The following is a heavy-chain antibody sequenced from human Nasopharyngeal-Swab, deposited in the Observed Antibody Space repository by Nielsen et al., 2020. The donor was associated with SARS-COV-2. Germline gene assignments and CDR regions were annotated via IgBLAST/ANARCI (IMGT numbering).Heavy chain of an antibody. CDR1: GYTFTGYY. Sequence: ASVKVSCKASGYTFTGYYMHWVRQAPGQGLEWMGWINPNSGGTNYAQKFQGRVTMTRDTSIGTAYMELSRLRSDDTAVYYCARVGLVGARYYYGMDVWGQGTTVTVSS. CDR2: INPNSGGT. D-gene: IGHD1-26*01. CDR3: ARVGLVGARYYYGMDV. J-gene: IGHJ6*02. V-gene: IGHV1-2*02.